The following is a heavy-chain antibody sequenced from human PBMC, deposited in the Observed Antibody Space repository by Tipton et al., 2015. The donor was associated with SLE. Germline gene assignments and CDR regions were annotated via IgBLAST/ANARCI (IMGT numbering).Heavy chain of an antibody. D-gene: IGHD2-2*01. J-gene: IGHJ4*02. V-gene: IGHV4-4*07. CDR1: GDSISSHY. CDR2: IYTGGNT. CDR3: VVCSPSSCSYFDY. Sequence: TLSLTCTVSGDSISSHYWTWIRQPAGQGLEWIGRIYTGGNTQYNPSLESRVTLSVDASKDQFSLRLTSVTAADTALYYCVVCSPSSCSYFDYWGQGRLVTVSS.